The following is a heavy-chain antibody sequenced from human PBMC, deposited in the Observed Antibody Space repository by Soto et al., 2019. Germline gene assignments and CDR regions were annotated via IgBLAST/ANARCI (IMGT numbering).Heavy chain of an antibody. CDR3: ARQMCSSTSCYASAFDI. CDR2: IYPGDSDT. D-gene: IGHD2-2*01. Sequence: PGESLKISCKGSGYSFTSYWIGWVRQMPGKGLEWMGIIYPGDSDTRYSPSFQGQVTISADKSISTAYLQWSSLKASGTAIYYCARQMCSSTSCYASAFDIWGQGTMVTVSS. J-gene: IGHJ3*02. CDR1: GYSFTSYW. V-gene: IGHV5-51*01.